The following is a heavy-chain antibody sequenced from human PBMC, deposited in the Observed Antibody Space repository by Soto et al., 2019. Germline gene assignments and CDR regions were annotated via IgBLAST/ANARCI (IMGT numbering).Heavy chain of an antibody. CDR3: ASYFLFPRSPFLSLLSPVDY. CDR2: IYYSGST. Sequence: SETLSLTCTVSGGSISSSSYYWGWIRQPPGKGLEWIGSIYYSGSTYYNPSLKSRVTISVDTSKNQFSLKLSSVTAADTAVYYCASYFLFPRSPFLSLLSPVDYWGQGTLVTVS. CDR1: GGSISSSSYY. V-gene: IGHV4-39*01. J-gene: IGHJ4*02. D-gene: IGHD3-16*02.